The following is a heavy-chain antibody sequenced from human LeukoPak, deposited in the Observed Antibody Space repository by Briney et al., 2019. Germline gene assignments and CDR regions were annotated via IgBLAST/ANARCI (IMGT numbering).Heavy chain of an antibody. CDR3: ARELAYCGGDCYLSGFDY. CDR2: IYTSGST. CDR1: GGSINSYY. J-gene: IGHJ4*02. D-gene: IGHD2-21*02. Sequence: SETLSLTCTVSGGSINSYYWSWIRQPAGKGLEWIGRIYTSGSTNYNPSLKSRVTMSVDTSKNQFSLKLSSVTAADTAVYYCARELAYCGGDCYLSGFDYWGQGTLVTVSS. V-gene: IGHV4-4*07.